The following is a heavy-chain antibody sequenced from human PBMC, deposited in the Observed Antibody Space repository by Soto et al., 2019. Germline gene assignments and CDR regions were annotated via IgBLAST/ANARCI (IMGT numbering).Heavy chain of an antibody. CDR2: TIPIFGIA. J-gene: IGHJ6*02. Sequence: QVQLVQSGAEVKKPGSSVKVSCKASGGTFSRYSITWVRQAPGHGLEWIGRTIPIFGIASYAQKFQGKVTITPDESTGTAYMGLSSLRSDDTAVYYCAREDRDRETGLVPAAIDGMDVWCQGTTVTVSS. CDR3: AREDRDRETGLVPAAIDGMDV. D-gene: IGHD2-2*01. V-gene: IGHV1-69*08. CDR1: GGTFSRYS.